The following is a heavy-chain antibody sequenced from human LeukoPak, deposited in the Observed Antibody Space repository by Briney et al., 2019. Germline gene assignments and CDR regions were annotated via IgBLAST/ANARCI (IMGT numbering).Heavy chain of an antibody. Sequence: SETLSLTCAVYGGSFSGYYWSWIRQPPGKGLEWIGEINHSGSTNYNPSLKSRVTISVDTSKNQFSLKLSSVTAADTAVYYCASGLDGAFDIWGQGTMVTVSS. D-gene: IGHD5-24*01. CDR2: INHSGST. CDR1: GGSFSGYY. V-gene: IGHV4-34*01. J-gene: IGHJ3*02. CDR3: ASGLDGAFDI.